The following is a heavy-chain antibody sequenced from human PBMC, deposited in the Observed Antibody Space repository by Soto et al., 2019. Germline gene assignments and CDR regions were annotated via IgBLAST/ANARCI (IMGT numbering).Heavy chain of an antibody. D-gene: IGHD3-10*01. J-gene: IGHJ4*02. V-gene: IGHV3-48*02. Sequence: EVQLVESGGGLVQPGGSLRLSCAASGFTFSSYSMNWVRQAPGKGLEWVSYISSSSSTIYYADSVKGRFTISRDNAKNSLYLQINSLRDEDTAVYYSARDPHGGLIPDYWGQGTLVTVSS. CDR2: ISSSSSTI. CDR1: GFTFSSYS. CDR3: ARDPHGGLIPDY.